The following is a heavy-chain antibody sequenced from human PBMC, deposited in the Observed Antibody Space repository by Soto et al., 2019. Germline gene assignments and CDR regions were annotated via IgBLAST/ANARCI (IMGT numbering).Heavy chain of an antibody. D-gene: IGHD1-1*01. V-gene: IGHV1-18*01. CDR3: ARGRYGDY. J-gene: IGHJ4*02. CDR2: ISAHNGNT. Sequence: QVHLVQSGAEVKKPGASVKVSCKGSGYGFTTYGITWVRQAPGQGLEWMAWISAHNGNTNYAQKLQGRVTVTRDTYTSRAYTELRSLGSDDTAVYYCARGRYGDYWGQGALVTVSS. CDR1: GYGFTTYG.